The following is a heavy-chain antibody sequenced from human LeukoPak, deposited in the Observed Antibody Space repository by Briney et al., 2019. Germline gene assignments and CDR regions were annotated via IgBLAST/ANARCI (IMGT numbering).Heavy chain of an antibody. CDR3: ARDSYYYGSGSHFDY. D-gene: IGHD3-10*01. V-gene: IGHV4-59*01. J-gene: IGHJ4*02. CDR1: GGSISSYY. Sequence: PSETLSLTCTVSGGSISSYYWSWIRQPPGKGLEWIGYIYYSGSTNYNPSLKSRVTISVDTSKNQFSLKLSSVTAADTAVYYCARDSYYYGSGSHFDYWGQGTLVTVSS. CDR2: IYYSGST.